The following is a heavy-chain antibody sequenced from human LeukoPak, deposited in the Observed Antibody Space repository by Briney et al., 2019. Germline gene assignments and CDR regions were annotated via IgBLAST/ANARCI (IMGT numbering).Heavy chain of an antibody. Sequence: PGGSLRLSCEASGYTFRRLALSWVRHAPGKGLEWVSEISDNGASAYYADAVRGRFTISRDNSKNTMYLDMKSLRAEDTAMYYCAKDVGSRGFVGPDHWGQGTLVTVSS. V-gene: IGHV3-23*01. J-gene: IGHJ5*02. CDR3: AKDVGSRGFVGPDH. CDR1: GYTFRRLA. CDR2: ISDNGASA. D-gene: IGHD3-3*01.